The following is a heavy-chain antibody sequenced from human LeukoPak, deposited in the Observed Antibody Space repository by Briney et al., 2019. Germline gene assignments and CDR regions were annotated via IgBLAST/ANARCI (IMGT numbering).Heavy chain of an antibody. CDR3: ARSASSSSRSAFDI. Sequence: PSETLSLTCTVSGGSISSYYWSWIRQPPGKGLEWIGYIYYSGSTNYNPSLKSRVTISVDTSKNQFSLKLSSVTAADTAVYYCARSASSSSRSAFDIWGLGTMVTVSS. J-gene: IGHJ3*02. D-gene: IGHD6-6*01. V-gene: IGHV4-59*01. CDR1: GGSISSYY. CDR2: IYYSGST.